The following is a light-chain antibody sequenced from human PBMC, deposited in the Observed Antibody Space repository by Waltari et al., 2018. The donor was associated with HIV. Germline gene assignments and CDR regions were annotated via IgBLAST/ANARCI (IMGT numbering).Light chain of an antibody. CDR3: QSYGSTNQV. V-gene: IGLV6-57*01. J-gene: IGLJ2*01. CDR1: SGRIASNY. Sequence: NFVLPQPHSVSESPGKTVTISCTRNSGRIASNYVLWYLQRPGSSPTTVIYEYTQRPYGVPERCSRCIDSDTNSASVISSGLTTEDEADYYCQSYGSTNQVFGGGTKLTVL. CDR2: EYT.